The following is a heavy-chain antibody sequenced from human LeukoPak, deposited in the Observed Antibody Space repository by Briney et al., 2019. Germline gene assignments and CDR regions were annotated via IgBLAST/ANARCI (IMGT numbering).Heavy chain of an antibody. J-gene: IGHJ4*02. CDR2: ISGDTDIT. D-gene: IGHD3-22*01. V-gene: IGHV1-18*01. CDR1: GHTFTSSG. Sequence: ASVKVSCKASGHTFTSSGISWVRQAPGQGLECMGWISGDTDITHYAQKFQGRVTMTTDTSTGTAYMELRTLRSDDTAVYYCARVPYYDTSGYFWGYWGQGTLVTVSS. CDR3: ARVPYYDTSGYFWGY.